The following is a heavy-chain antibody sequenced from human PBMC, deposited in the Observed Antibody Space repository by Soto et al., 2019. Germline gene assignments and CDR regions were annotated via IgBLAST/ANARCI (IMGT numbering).Heavy chain of an antibody. V-gene: IGHV4-30-4*01. CDR1: GVTISSGDDY. D-gene: IGHD5-18*01. J-gene: IGHJ6*02. Sequence: SETLSLTCIFSGVTISSGDDYWSWIRQPPGKGLEWIGYIYSSGSTFSNPSLRSRATISVDTSKNQFSLKLSSVTAADTAVYYCACIFSGGYGYGFYYYGMDVWGQGTTVTVSS. CDR2: IYSSGST. CDR3: ACIFSGGYGYGFYYYGMDV.